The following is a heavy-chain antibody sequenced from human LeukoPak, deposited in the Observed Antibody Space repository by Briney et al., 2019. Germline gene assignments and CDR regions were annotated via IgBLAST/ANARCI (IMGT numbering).Heavy chain of an antibody. CDR2: IYYSGST. V-gene: IGHV4-59*08. J-gene: IGHJ4*02. D-gene: IGHD2-15*01. CDR1: GGSISSYY. Sequence: SETLSLTCTVSGGSISSYYWSWIRQPPGKGLEWIGYIYYSGSTNYNPSLKSRVTISVDTSKNQFSLKLSSVTAADTAVYYCARHVQAATLYFDYWGQGTLVTVSS. CDR3: ARHVQAATLYFDY.